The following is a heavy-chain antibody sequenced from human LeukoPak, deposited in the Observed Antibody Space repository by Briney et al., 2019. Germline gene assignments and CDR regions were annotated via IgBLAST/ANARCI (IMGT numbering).Heavy chain of an antibody. CDR2: IYYSGST. CDR1: GGSISSYY. CDR3: AREEAATVRVEVGVRYFDL. Sequence: SETLSLTCTVSGGSISSYYWSWIRQPPGKGLEWIGYIYYSGSTNYNPSLKSRVTISVDTSKNQFSLKLSSVTAADTAVYYCAREEAATVRVEVGVRYFDLWGRGTLVTVSS. J-gene: IGHJ2*01. V-gene: IGHV4-59*01. D-gene: IGHD4-17*01.